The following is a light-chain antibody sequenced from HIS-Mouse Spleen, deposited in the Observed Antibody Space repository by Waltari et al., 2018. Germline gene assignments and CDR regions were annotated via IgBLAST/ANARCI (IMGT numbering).Light chain of an antibody. J-gene: IGLJ3*02. Sequence: QSVLTQPPSASGTPGQRVTLPGSGRRSNIGSHYVYWYQQLPGTAPKLLIYRNNQRPSGVPDRFSGSKSGTSASLAISGLRSEDEADYYCAAWDDSLSGPVFGGGTKLTVL. V-gene: IGLV1-47*01. CDR1: RSNIGSHY. CDR2: RNN. CDR3: AAWDDSLSGPV.